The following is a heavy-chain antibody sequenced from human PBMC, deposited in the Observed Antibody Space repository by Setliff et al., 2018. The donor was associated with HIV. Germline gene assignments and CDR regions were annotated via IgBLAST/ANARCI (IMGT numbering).Heavy chain of an antibody. V-gene: IGHV1-69*05. CDR1: GDTFSNSA. CDR3: ASASGYCRSGVCYIGVHKTPDKYYCDS. J-gene: IGHJ4*02. CDR2: IIPLYGTS. D-gene: IGHD2-8*01. Sequence: SVKVSCKASGDTFSNSAIYWVRQAPGQGLEWMGGIIPLYGTSNYAQKFHGRVAITTDELVTTAYMELTSLRSEDTAVYFCASASGYCRSGVCYIGVHKTPDKYYCDSWGQGTLVTVSS.